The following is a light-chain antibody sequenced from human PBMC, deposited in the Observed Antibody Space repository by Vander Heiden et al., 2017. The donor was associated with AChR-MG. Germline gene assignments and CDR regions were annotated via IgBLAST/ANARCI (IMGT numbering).Light chain of an antibody. CDR2: EGT. Sequence: QSALTQPASVSGSPGHSITISRTAASSHVANYKLVSCYQQTPGKAPKFILHEGTKRTSGVANRFSGSTSGDSASLTISGLKPEDEALYYCCSYAGGNIPWVFGGGTKLTVL. CDR3: CSYAGGNIPWV. J-gene: IGLJ3*02. V-gene: IGLV2-23*01. CDR1: SSHVANYKL.